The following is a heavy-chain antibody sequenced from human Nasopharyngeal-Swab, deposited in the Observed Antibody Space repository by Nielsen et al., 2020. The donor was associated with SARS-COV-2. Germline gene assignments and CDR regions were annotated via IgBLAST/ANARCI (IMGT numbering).Heavy chain of an antibody. CDR2: INHSGST. Sequence: SETLSLTCAVYGGSFSGYYWSWIRQPPGKGLEWIGEINHSGSTNYNPSLKSRVTISVDTSKNQFSLKLSSVTAADTAVYYCAGKSGSYYYYYGMDVWGQGTTVTVSS. D-gene: IGHD1-26*01. CDR1: GGSFSGYY. J-gene: IGHJ6*02. CDR3: AGKSGSYYYYYGMDV. V-gene: IGHV4-34*01.